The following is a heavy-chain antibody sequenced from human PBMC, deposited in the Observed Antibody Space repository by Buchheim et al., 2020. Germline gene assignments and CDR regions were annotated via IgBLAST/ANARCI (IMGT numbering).Heavy chain of an antibody. V-gene: IGHV3-48*03. Sequence: EVQLVESGGGLVQPGGSLRLSCAASGFTFSSYEMNWVRQAPGKGLEWVSYISSSGSTIYYADSVKGRFTISRDNAKNSLYLQMNSLRAEDTAVYYCAREKAISGGSVSTPYYYGMDVWGQGTT. CDR2: ISSSGSTI. CDR3: AREKAISGGSVSTPYYYGMDV. CDR1: GFTFSSYE. D-gene: IGHD3-10*01. J-gene: IGHJ6*02.